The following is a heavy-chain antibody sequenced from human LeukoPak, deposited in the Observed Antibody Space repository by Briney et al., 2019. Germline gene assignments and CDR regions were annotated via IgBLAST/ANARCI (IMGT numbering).Heavy chain of an antibody. V-gene: IGHV3-23*01. J-gene: IGHJ4*02. Sequence: GGSLRLSCAASGFTFSSYAMSWVRQAPGKGLEWVSAISGSGGSTYYADSVKGRFTISRDNSKNTLYLQMNSLRAEDTAVYYCAKDLMETKIAAAGSVDYGGKGTLVTVSS. CDR2: ISGSGGST. D-gene: IGHD6-13*01. CDR1: GFTFSSYA. CDR3: AKDLMETKIAAAGSVDY.